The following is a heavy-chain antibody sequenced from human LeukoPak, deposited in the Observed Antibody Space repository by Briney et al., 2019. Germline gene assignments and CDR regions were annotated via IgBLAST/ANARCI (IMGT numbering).Heavy chain of an antibody. V-gene: IGHV1-2*02. CDR2: INPNSGGT. J-gene: IGHJ4*02. CDR3: ARDPGIVGATFDY. CDR1: GYTFTGYY. Sequence: GASVKISRKASGYTFTGYYMHWVRQAPGQGLEWMGWINPNSGGTNYAQKFQGRVTMTRDTSISTAYMELSRLRSDDTAVYYCARDPGIVGATFDYWGQGTLVTVSS. D-gene: IGHD1-26*01.